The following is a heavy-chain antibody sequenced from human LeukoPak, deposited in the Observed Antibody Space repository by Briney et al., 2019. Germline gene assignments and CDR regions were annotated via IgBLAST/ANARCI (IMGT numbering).Heavy chain of an antibody. CDR3: ARRTSGGYSGYIDR. V-gene: IGHV4-39*01. Sequence: SETLSLTCNVSGGSIGSRSFYWGWIRQPPGQGLEFIGSIDHSGNTNYNSSLKGRVTISADTSRNQFSLKLRSVTAADTAVYYCARRTSGGYSGYIDRWGLGTLVTVSS. CDR1: GGSIGSRSFY. J-gene: IGHJ5*02. CDR2: IDHSGNT. D-gene: IGHD5-12*01.